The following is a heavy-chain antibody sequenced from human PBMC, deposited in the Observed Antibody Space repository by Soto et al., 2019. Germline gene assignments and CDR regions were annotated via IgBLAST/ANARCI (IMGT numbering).Heavy chain of an antibody. CDR2: IIPIFGTA. CDR1: GGTFSSYA. Sequence: SVKVSCKASGGTFSSYAISWVRQAPGQGLEWMGGIIPIFGTANYAQKFQGRVTITADESTSTAYMELSSLRSEDTAVYYCARGYGSGSYRPYGMDVWGQGTTVTVSS. J-gene: IGHJ6*02. V-gene: IGHV1-69*13. CDR3: ARGYGSGSYRPYGMDV. D-gene: IGHD3-10*01.